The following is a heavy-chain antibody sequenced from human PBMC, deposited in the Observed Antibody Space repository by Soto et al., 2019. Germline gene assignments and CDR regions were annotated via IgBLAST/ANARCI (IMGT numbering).Heavy chain of an antibody. J-gene: IGHJ6*02. V-gene: IGHV1-18*01. CDR3: ARDDVGPYGDYVYYGMDV. CDR1: GYPFTSYG. Sequence: XSVKVSCNASGYPFTSYGISGLRHSPGQGIEWMGWISAYSGNTNYAQKLQGRVTMTTDTSTSTAYMTLRSLRSDDTAVYYCARDDVGPYGDYVYYGMDVWGQGTTVTVSS. CDR2: ISAYSGNT. D-gene: IGHD4-17*01.